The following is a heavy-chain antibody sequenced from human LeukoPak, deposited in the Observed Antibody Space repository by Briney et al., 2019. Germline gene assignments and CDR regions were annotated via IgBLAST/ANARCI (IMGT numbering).Heavy chain of an antibody. CDR1: GGSITGHY. CDR2: VYDNGNT. Sequence: SETLSLTCTVSGGSITGHYWTWIRQSPGKGLKWIGFVYDNGNTNYNSSLQSRVTISVDTSTNQLSLKMTSVTAADTAIYYCARVFRGVVTSNWFDPWGQGTLVTVSS. CDR3: ARVFRGVVTSNWFDP. D-gene: IGHD2-21*02. J-gene: IGHJ5*02. V-gene: IGHV4-59*11.